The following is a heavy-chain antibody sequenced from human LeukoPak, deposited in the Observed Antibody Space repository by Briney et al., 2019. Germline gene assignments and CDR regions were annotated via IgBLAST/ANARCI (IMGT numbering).Heavy chain of an antibody. CDR2: NSVHNGNT. J-gene: IGHJ2*01. V-gene: IGHV1-18*01. Sequence: GASVKVSCKSSGYTFTSYGIGWVRQAPGPGLEWMGWNSVHNGNTNYAQKLQHRVTMTTDTSTSTDYMELRSLRSDDTAVYYCARDGYFDLWGRGTLVTVSS. CDR3: ARDGYFDL. CDR1: GYTFTSYG.